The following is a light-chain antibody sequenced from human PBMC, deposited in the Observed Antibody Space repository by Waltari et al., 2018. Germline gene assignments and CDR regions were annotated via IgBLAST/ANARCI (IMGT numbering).Light chain of an antibody. CDR3: QQYNSYSWT. Sequence: DIQMTQSPSTLSASVGDRVTITCRASQSISSWLAWYQQKPGKAPKLLSYDASSLESGVPSRFSGSGSGTEFTLTLSSLQPDDFATYYCQQYNSYSWTFGQGTKVEIK. J-gene: IGKJ1*01. V-gene: IGKV1-5*01. CDR1: QSISSW. CDR2: DAS.